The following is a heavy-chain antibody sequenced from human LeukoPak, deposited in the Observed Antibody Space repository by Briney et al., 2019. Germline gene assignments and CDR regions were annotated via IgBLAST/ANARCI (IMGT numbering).Heavy chain of an antibody. J-gene: IGHJ4*02. CDR2: IWYDESNK. Sequence: PGGSLRLSCAASGFTFSSYGMHWVRQAPGKGLEWVAVIWYDESNKYYADSVKGRFTISRDNSKNTLYLQMNSLRAEDTAVYYCARDEMNGSGWYNDDYWGQGTLVTVSS. D-gene: IGHD6-19*01. CDR3: ARDEMNGSGWYNDDY. CDR1: GFTFSSYG. V-gene: IGHV3-33*01.